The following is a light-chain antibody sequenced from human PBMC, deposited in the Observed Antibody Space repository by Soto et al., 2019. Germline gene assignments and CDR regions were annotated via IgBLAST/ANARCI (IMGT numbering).Light chain of an antibody. CDR3: CSYAGRDTFV. CDR2: EGS. V-gene: IGLV2-23*03. J-gene: IGLJ3*02. CDR1: SSDIGTYNL. Sequence: QSALTQPASVSGSPGQSITISCTGTSSDIGTYNLVSWYLQHPGKAPQLLVYEGSRRPSGFSDRFSGSKSGTTASLTISGLQAEDEGDYYCCSYAGRDTFVFGGGTKLTVL.